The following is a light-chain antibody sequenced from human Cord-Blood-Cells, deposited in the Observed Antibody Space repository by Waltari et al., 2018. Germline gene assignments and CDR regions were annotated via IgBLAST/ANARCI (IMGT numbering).Light chain of an antibody. CDR2: KAS. CDR3: QQYNSYSWT. Sequence: DIQMTQSPSTLSESVGGRVTITCRASQSISSWLAWDQQKPGKAPKLLIYKASSLESGVPSRFSGSGSGTEFTLTISSLQPDDFATYYCQQYNSYSWTFGQGTKVEIK. V-gene: IGKV1-5*03. J-gene: IGKJ1*01. CDR1: QSISSW.